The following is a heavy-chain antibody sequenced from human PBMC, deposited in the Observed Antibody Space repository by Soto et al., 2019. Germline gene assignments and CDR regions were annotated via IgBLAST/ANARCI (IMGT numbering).Heavy chain of an antibody. V-gene: IGHV5-10-1*01. CDR2: IDPSDSYT. CDR3: ARQQWLGSYYYYYGMDV. CDR1: GYSFTSYW. Sequence: GESLKISCKVSGYSFTSYWISWVRQMPGKGLEWMGRIDPSDSYTNYSPSFQGHVTISADKSISTAYLQWSSLKASDTAMYYCARQQWLGSYYYYYGMDVWGQGTTVTVS. J-gene: IGHJ6*02. D-gene: IGHD6-19*01.